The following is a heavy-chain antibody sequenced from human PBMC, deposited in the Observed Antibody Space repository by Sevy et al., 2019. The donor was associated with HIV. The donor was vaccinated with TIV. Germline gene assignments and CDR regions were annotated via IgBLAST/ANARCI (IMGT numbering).Heavy chain of an antibody. Sequence: ASVKVYCKASGGTFSSYAIGWVRQAPGQGLEWMGGIIPIFGTANYAQKFQGRVTITADESTSRAYMELSTLSSEDTVVYYCPRAPEGPHWFDPWGQGTLVTVSS. CDR1: GGTFSSYA. J-gene: IGHJ5*02. V-gene: IGHV1-69*13. CDR3: PRAPEGPHWFDP. CDR2: IIPIFGTA.